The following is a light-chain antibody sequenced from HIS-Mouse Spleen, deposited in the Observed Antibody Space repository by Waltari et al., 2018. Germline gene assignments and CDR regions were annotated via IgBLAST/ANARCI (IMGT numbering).Light chain of an antibody. Sequence: SYVLTQPPSVSVAPGKTARITCGGNNIGSKSVHWYQQKPGQAPVLVVYDDSDRPSGIPGRFSGSNSGNTATLTISRVEAWDEADYYCQVWDSSSDHWVFGGGTKLTVL. V-gene: IGLV3-21*03. CDR1: NIGSKS. CDR2: DDS. J-gene: IGLJ3*02. CDR3: QVWDSSSDHWV.